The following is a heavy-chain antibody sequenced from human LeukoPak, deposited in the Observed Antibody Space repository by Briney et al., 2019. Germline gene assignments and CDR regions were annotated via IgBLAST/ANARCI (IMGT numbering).Heavy chain of an antibody. CDR2: VDPEDGET. CDR3: ATGIAAKSRDY. Sequence: ATVKISCKASGYTFTDYYMHWVQQAPGKGLEWMGRVDPEDGETIYAEKFQGRVTITADTSTDTAYMELSSLRSEDTAVYYCATGIAAKSRDYWGQGTLVTVSS. V-gene: IGHV1-69-2*01. D-gene: IGHD6-13*01. J-gene: IGHJ4*02. CDR1: GYTFTDYY.